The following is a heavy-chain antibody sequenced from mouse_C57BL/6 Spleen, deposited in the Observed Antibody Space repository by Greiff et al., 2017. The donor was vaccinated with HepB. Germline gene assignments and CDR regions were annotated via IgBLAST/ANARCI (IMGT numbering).Heavy chain of an antibody. CDR1: GFNIKDYY. Sequence: EVQLQQSGAELVRPGASVKLSCTASGFNIKDYYMHWVKQRPEQGLEWIGRIDPEDGDTEYAPKFQGKATMTADTSSNTAYLQLSSLTSKDTAVYYCTTCGLRRGYYFDYWGQGTTLTVSS. D-gene: IGHD2-4*01. J-gene: IGHJ2*01. V-gene: IGHV14-1*01. CDR3: TTCGLRRGYYFDY. CDR2: IDPEDGDT.